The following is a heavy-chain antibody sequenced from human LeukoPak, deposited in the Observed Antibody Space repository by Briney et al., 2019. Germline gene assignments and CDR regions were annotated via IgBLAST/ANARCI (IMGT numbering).Heavy chain of an antibody. Sequence: SETLSLTCTVSGGSISSSSYYWGWIRQPPGKGLEWIGSIYYSGSTNYNPFLKSRVTISVDTSKNQFSLKLSSVTAADTAVYYCASILPDRYCSGGSCHYAFDIWGQGTMVTVSS. CDR2: IYYSGST. J-gene: IGHJ3*02. V-gene: IGHV4-39*01. CDR3: ASILPDRYCSGGSCHYAFDI. CDR1: GGSISSSSYY. D-gene: IGHD2-15*01.